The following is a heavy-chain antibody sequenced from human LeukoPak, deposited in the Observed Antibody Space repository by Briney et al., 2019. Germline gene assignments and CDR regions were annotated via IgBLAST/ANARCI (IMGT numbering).Heavy chain of an antibody. D-gene: IGHD1-20*01. CDR3: TRGYDWNDALGY. Sequence: GGSLGLSCAASGFSFSSYWMHWVRQAPGKGLVWVSRINSDGSTTNYADSVNGRFTISRDNAKNTLYLQMNSLRAEDTAVYYCTRGYDWNDALGYWGQGTLVTVSS. CDR1: GFSFSSYW. CDR2: INSDGSTT. J-gene: IGHJ4*02. V-gene: IGHV3-74*01.